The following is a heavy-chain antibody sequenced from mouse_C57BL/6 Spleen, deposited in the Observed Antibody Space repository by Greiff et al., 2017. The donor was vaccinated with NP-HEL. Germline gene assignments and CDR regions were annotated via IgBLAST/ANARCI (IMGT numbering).Heavy chain of an antibody. CDR1: GYTFTDYE. J-gene: IGHJ1*03. D-gene: IGHD2-4*01. CDR3: TRRGDYDGYWYFDV. CDR2: IDPETGGT. Sequence: VQLQQSGAELVRPGASVTLSCKASGYTFTDYEMHWVKQTPVHGLEWIGAIDPETGGTAYNQKFKGKAILTADKSSSTAYMELRSLTSEDSAVYYCTRRGDYDGYWYFDVWGTGTTVTVSS. V-gene: IGHV1-15*01.